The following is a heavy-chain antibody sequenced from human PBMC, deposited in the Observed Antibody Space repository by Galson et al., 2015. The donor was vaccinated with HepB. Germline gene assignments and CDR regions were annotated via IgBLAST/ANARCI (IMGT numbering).Heavy chain of an antibody. CDR2: IYSGGST. CDR1: GFTVSSNY. Sequence: SLRLSCAASGFTVSSNYMSWVRQAPGKGLEWVSVIYSGGSTYYADSVKGRFTISRDNSKNTLYLQMNSLRAEDTAVYYCARDIRGYSYGTNWFDPWGQGTLVTVSS. V-gene: IGHV3-66*01. J-gene: IGHJ5*02. D-gene: IGHD5-18*01. CDR3: ARDIRGYSYGTNWFDP.